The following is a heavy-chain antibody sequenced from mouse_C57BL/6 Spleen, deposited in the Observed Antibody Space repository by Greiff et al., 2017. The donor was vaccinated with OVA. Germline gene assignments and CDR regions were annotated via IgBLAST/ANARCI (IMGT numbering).Heavy chain of an antibody. CDR1: GYSITSGYY. CDR3: ATNWDENYY. V-gene: IGHV3-6*01. J-gene: IGHJ2*01. Sequence: VQLKESGPGLVKPSQSLSLTCSVTGYSITSGYYWNWIRQFPGNKLEWMGYISYDGSNNYNPSLKNRISITRDTSKNQFFLKLNSVTTEDTATYYCATNWDENYYWGQGTTLTVSS. D-gene: IGHD4-1*01. CDR2: ISYDGSN.